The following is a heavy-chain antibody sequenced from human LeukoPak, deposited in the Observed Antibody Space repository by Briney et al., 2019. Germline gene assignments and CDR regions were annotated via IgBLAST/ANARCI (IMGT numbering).Heavy chain of an antibody. CDR3: ARDQVDAGSYFAFFDY. J-gene: IGHJ4*02. V-gene: IGHV1-2*02. CDR1: GYTFTGYY. Sequence: GASVKVSCKASGYTFTGYYIPWVRQAPGQGPEWMGWIYPHSGGTNYAQKFQGRVTMTRDTSISTAYMELSRLRSDDTAVYYCARDQVDAGSYFAFFDYWGQGTLVTVSS. D-gene: IGHD1-26*01. CDR2: IYPHSGGT.